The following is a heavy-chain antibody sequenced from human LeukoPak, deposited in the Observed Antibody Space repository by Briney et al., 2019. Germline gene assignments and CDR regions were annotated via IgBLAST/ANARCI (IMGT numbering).Heavy chain of an antibody. D-gene: IGHD2-2*01. CDR1: GGTFSSYA. Sequence: SVKVSCKASGGTFSSYAISWVRQAPGQGLEWMGGIIPIFGTANYAQKFQGRVTITTDESTSTAYMELSSLRSEDTAVYYCASPRSSTSLGDFDYWGQGTLVTVSS. CDR3: ASPRSSTSLGDFDY. CDR2: IIPIFGTA. V-gene: IGHV1-69*05. J-gene: IGHJ4*02.